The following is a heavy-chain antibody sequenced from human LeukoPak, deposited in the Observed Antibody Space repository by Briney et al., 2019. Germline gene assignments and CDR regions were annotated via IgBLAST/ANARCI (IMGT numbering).Heavy chain of an antibody. Sequence: GGSLRLSCAASGFTFSSYAMSWVRQAPGKGLEWVSAISGSGGSTYYADSVKGRFTISRDNSKNTLYLQMNSLRAEDTAVYYCARGDSGSSWAFDYWGQGTLVTVFS. D-gene: IGHD1-26*01. J-gene: IGHJ4*02. CDR3: ARGDSGSSWAFDY. V-gene: IGHV3-23*01. CDR2: ISGSGGST. CDR1: GFTFSSYA.